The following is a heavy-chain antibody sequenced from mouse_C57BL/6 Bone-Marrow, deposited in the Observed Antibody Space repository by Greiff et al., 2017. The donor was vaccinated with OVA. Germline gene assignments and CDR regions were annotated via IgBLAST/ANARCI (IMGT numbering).Heavy chain of an antibody. J-gene: IGHJ2*01. CDR3: AYFYYTPYYFDY. CDR1: GYTFTSYW. CDR2: IHPNSGST. V-gene: IGHV1-64*01. Sequence: VQLQQPGAELVKPGASVKLSCKASGYTFTSYWMHWVKQRPGQGLEWIGMIHPNSGSTNYNEKFKSKATLTVDKSSSTAYMQLSSLTSEDSAVYYCAYFYYTPYYFDYWGQGTTLTVSS. D-gene: IGHD2-1*01.